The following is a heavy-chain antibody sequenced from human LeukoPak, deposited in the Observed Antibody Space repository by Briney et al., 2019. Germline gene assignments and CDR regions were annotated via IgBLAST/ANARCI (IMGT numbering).Heavy chain of an antibody. CDR2: ISDSGGTK. Sequence: PGGSLRLSCAVSGFTFSSFGMNWVRQGPGRGLEWVSYISDSGGTKYYADSVKGRFTISRDSAKNSLYLQMNSLRAEDTAVYYCARKPDYYGADYWGQGTLVTVSS. CDR1: GFTFSSFG. J-gene: IGHJ4*02. CDR3: ARKPDYYGADY. V-gene: IGHV3-48*01. D-gene: IGHD3-10*01.